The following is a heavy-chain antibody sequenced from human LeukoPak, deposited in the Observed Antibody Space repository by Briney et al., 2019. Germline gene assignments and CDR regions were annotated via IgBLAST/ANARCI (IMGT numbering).Heavy chain of an antibody. Sequence: GGSLRLSCAASGFTFSTYGMHWVRQAPGKGLEWVAVIWYDGSNKYYADSVRGRFTISRDNFKNTLYLQMNSLRAEDTAVYYCARDLEIGSSSYYFDYWGQGTLVTISS. D-gene: IGHD3-3*01. V-gene: IGHV3-33*08. CDR3: ARDLEIGSSSYYFDY. CDR2: IWYDGSNK. J-gene: IGHJ4*02. CDR1: GFTFSTYG.